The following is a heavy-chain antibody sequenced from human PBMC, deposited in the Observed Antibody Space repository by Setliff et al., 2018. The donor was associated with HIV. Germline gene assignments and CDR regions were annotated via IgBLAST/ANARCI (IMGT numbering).Heavy chain of an antibody. CDR3: ARGDQLGLDI. V-gene: IGHV4-61*09. CDR2: FYGTAST. D-gene: IGHD3-3*02. J-gene: IGHJ3*02. CDR1: GGSIRSGAYY. Sequence: PSETLSLICTVSGGSIRSGAYYWNWIRQSAGKGLEWIGHFYGTASTNYSPSLKSRLTISVDTWENEVSLKLSSVTAADTAIYYCARGDQLGLDIWGQGTKVTVSS.